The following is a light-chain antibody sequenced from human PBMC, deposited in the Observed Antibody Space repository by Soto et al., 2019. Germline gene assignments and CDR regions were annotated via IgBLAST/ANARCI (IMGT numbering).Light chain of an antibody. CDR1: SSEVGGYNY. CDR3: CSYTTSNTRQIV. CDR2: DVS. V-gene: IGLV2-14*01. J-gene: IGLJ1*01. Sequence: SLLAPPASVSGSPGQSITISCTGNSSEVGGYNYVSWYQQQPGKAPKFMIYDVSNRPSGVSNRFSGSKSGNTASLTISGLQAEDEADYYCCSYTTSNTRQIVFGTGTKVTV.